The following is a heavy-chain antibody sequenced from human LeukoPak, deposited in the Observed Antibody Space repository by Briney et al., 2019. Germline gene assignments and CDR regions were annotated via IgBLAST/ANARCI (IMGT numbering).Heavy chain of an antibody. J-gene: IGHJ4*02. CDR3: ARALGPYYDILTGYYTRTKIDY. Sequence: PGGSLRLSCAASRFTFSSYWMHWVRQAPGKGLVWVSRINSDGSSTSYADSVKGRFTISRDNAKNTLYLQMNSLRAEDTAVYYCARALGPYYDILTGYYTRTKIDYWGQGTLVTVSS. CDR1: RFTFSSYW. CDR2: INSDGSST. V-gene: IGHV3-74*01. D-gene: IGHD3-9*01.